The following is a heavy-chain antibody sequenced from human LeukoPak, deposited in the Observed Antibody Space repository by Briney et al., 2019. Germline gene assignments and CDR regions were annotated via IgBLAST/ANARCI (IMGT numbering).Heavy chain of an antibody. CDR2: IYPGDSDT. J-gene: IGHJ4*02. Sequence: GESLKISCKGSGYSFTSYWIGWVRQMPGKGLEWMGIIYPGDSDTRYSPSFQGQVTISADKSISTAYLQWSSLKASDTAMYYCARHADQIQYGSTSLLLDYWGQGTLVTVSS. CDR3: ARHADQIQYGSTSLLLDY. D-gene: IGHD2-2*01. V-gene: IGHV5-51*01. CDR1: GYSFTSYW.